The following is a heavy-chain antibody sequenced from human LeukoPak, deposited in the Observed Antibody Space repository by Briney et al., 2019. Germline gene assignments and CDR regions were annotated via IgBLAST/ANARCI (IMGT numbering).Heavy chain of an antibody. CDR3: AREQDAFDI. J-gene: IGHJ3*02. V-gene: IGHV4-30-2*01. CDR1: GGSISSGGYS. CDR2: IYHSGST. Sequence: SQTLSLTCAVSGGSISSGGYSWSWIRQPPAKGLEWIGYIYHSGSTYYNPSLKSRVTISVDRSKNQFSLKLSSVAAADTAVYYCAREQDAFDIWGQGTMVTVSS.